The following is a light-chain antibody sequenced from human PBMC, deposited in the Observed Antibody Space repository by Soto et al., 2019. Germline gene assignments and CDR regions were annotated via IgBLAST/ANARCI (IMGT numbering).Light chain of an antibody. Sequence: QSVLTQPPSLSGAPGQRVPISCTGSSSNIGAGYDVHWYQQLLGTAPKLLIYGNSNRPSGVPDRFSGSTSGTSASLAITGLQAEDEADYYCQSYDSSRSVVFGGGTQLTVL. V-gene: IGLV1-40*01. CDR3: QSYDSSRSVV. J-gene: IGLJ2*01. CDR2: GNS. CDR1: SSNIGAGYD.